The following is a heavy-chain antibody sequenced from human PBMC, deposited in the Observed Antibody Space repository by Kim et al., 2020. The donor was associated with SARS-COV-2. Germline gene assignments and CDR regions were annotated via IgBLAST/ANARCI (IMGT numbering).Heavy chain of an antibody. D-gene: IGHD6-13*01. CDR3: AKDLEKIAAAGTSAFDI. Sequence: GGSLRLSCAASGFTFSSYGMHWVRQAPGKGLEWVAVIWYDGSNKYYADSVKGRFTISRDNSKNTLYLQMNSLRAEDTAVYYCAKDLEKIAAAGTSAFDIWGQGTMVTVSS. J-gene: IGHJ3*02. V-gene: IGHV3-33*06. CDR2: IWYDGSNK. CDR1: GFTFSSYG.